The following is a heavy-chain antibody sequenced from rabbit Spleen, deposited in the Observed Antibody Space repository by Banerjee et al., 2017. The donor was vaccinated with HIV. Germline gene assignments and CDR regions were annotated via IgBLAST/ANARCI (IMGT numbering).Heavy chain of an antibody. D-gene: IGHD6-1*01. Sequence: QEQLVESGGDLVKPGASLALTCTASGFSFSNNYVMCWVRQAPGKGLEWIACISAGSSTGTYYASWVNGRFTISTHNAQNTLYLQLKSLTAADTATYFCARVGGVGVYGYATLWGPGTLSPS. V-gene: IGHV1S45*01. CDR1: GFSFSNNYV. CDR2: ISAGSSTGT. J-gene: IGHJ4*01. CDR3: ARVGGVGVYGYATL.